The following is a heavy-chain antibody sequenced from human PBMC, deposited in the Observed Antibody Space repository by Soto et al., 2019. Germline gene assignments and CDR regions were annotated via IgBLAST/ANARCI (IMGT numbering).Heavy chain of an antibody. J-gene: IGHJ4*02. CDR3: ARENSYFDY. Sequence: QIQLLQSGAEVKKPGASVKVTCKASGYTFRNFGISWVRQAPGQGLEWMGWIRAYNANANYAQKFQGRLTTTADTSTSTAYMELRSLRSDDTAVYYCARENSYFDYWGQGTLVTVSS. V-gene: IGHV1-18*01. CDR2: IRAYNANA. CDR1: GYTFRNFG.